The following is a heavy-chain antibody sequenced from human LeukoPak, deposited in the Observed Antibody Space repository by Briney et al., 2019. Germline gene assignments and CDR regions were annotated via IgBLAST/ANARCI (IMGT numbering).Heavy chain of an antibody. J-gene: IGHJ5*02. D-gene: IGHD3-10*01. CDR1: GGSISSYY. CDR2: ISYSGIT. V-gene: IGHV4-59*12. CDR3: TREVEGYSYASGRFLHFDP. Sequence: SETLSLTCTVSGGSISSYYWSWIRQPPGKGLEWIGYISYSGITNYNPSLKSRVTISIDTSKNQFSLRLSSVTAADTAVYYCTREVEGYSYASGRFLHFDPWGQGTLVTVSS.